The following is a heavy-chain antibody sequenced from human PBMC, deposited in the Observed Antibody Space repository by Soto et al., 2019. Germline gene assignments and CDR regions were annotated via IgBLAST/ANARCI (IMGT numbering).Heavy chain of an antibody. D-gene: IGHD2-15*01. J-gene: IGHJ4*02. CDR2: ISAYNGNT. Sequence: QVQLVQSGAEVKKPGASVKVSCKASGYTFTSYGISWVRQAPGQGLEWKGWISAYNGNTNYAQKQQGRGTMTTDTSTSPAYMELRSLRSDDTAVYYCASVVAAQLADYWGQGTLVTVSS. V-gene: IGHV1-18*01. CDR1: GYTFTSYG. CDR3: ASVVAAQLADY.